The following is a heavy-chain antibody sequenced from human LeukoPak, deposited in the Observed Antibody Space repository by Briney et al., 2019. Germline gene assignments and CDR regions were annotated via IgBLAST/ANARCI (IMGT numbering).Heavy chain of an antibody. CDR3: ARWRRRQSEYDY. V-gene: IGHV3-7*01. Sequence: GRSLRLSCAASGFTFSSYGMHWVRQAPGKGLECVANIRQDGSVEYCVDSVQGRFTISRDNAKNSLYLQMNSLRAEDTAVYFCARWRRRQSEYDYWGQGTLVTVSS. D-gene: IGHD2/OR15-2a*01. J-gene: IGHJ4*02. CDR2: IRQDGSVE. CDR1: GFTFSSYG.